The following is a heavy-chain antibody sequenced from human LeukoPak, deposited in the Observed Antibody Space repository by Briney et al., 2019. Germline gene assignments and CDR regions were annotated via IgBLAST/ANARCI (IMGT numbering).Heavy chain of an antibody. CDR2: INSDGSST. D-gene: IGHD1-26*01. CDR3: AKGGGSGNYPQYYFDY. CDR1: GFTFSTYW. Sequence: GGSLRLSCAASGFTFSTYWMYWVRQAPGKGLVWVSRINSDGSSTSYAGSVKGRFTISRDNAKNTLYLQMNSLRAEDTAVYYCAKGGGSGNYPQYYFDYWGQGAPVTVSS. J-gene: IGHJ4*02. V-gene: IGHV3-74*01.